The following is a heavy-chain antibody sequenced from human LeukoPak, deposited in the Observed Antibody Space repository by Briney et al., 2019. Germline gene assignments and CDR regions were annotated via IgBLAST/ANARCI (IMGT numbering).Heavy chain of an antibody. Sequence: ASVKVSCKASGYTFTRYGISWVRQAPGQGLEWMGWISAYNGNTNYAQKLQGRVTMTTDTSTSTAYMELRSLRSDDTAVYYCAREFLDDSSGYYQHDAFDIWGQGTMVTVSS. V-gene: IGHV1-18*01. CDR3: AREFLDDSSGYYQHDAFDI. CDR1: GYTFTRYG. D-gene: IGHD3-22*01. CDR2: ISAYNGNT. J-gene: IGHJ3*02.